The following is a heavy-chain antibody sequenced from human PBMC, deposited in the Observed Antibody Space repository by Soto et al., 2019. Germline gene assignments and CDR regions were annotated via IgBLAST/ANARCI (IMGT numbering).Heavy chain of an antibody. D-gene: IGHD3-22*01. CDR3: SRERAGKDSSGYQLTY. CDR1: RGGNNSST. J-gene: IGHJ4*02. Sequence: WKDRRGGNNSSTMSSLRQDTKQGLEWMGRIIPILGIANYAQKFQGRVTITADKSTSTAYMELSSLRSEDTAVYYCSRERAGKDSSGYQLTYWGQRTLVTVS. V-gene: IGHV1-69*04. CDR2: IIPILGIA.